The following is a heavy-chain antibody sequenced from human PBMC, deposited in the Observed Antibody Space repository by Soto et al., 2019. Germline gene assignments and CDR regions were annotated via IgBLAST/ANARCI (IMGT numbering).Heavy chain of an antibody. J-gene: IGHJ6*02. Sequence: GGSLRLSCAASGFTFSGSAMHWVRQASGKGLEWVGRIRSKANSYATAYAVSVKGRFTISRDDSKNTAYLQMNSLKTEDTAVYYCASDTARVYYGMDVWGQGTTVTVSS. V-gene: IGHV3-73*01. D-gene: IGHD5-18*01. CDR3: ASDTARVYYGMDV. CDR2: IRSKANSYAT. CDR1: GFTFSGSA.